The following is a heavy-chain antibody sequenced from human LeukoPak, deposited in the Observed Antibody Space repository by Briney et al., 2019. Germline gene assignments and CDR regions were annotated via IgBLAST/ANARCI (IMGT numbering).Heavy chain of an antibody. V-gene: IGHV3-48*01. CDR3: ARDYYDSSGYIDY. CDR2: ISSSSSTI. CDR1: GFTFSSYS. Sequence: GGSLRLSCAASGFTFSSYSMNWVRQAPGKGLEWVSYISSSSSTIYYADSVKGRFTISRDNAKNSLYLQMNSLRAEDTAVYCCARDYYDSSGYIDYWGQGTLVAVSS. J-gene: IGHJ4*02. D-gene: IGHD3-22*01.